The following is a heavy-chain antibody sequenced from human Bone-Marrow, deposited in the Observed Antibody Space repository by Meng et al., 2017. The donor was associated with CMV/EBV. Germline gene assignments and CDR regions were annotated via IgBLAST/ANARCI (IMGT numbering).Heavy chain of an antibody. D-gene: IGHD2-21*01. CDR3: VRDRDWAFDI. CDR1: GFTFSSYS. Sequence: GESLKISCAASGFTFSSYSMNWVRQAPGKGLEWVSYISSSSSTIYYADSVKGRFTISRDNAKNSLYLQMNGLRVEDTAVYYCVRDRDWAFDIWGQGTMVTVSS. CDR2: ISSSSSTI. J-gene: IGHJ3*02. V-gene: IGHV3-48*04.